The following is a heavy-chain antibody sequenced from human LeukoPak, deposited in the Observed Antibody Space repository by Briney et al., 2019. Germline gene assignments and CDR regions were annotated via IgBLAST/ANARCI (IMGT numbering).Heavy chain of an antibody. CDR3: AKEAPYYYDSSGLY. V-gene: IGHV3-23*01. CDR2: ISDSGGST. Sequence: PGGSLRLSCAASGFTFSSYAMSWVRQAPGKGLEWVSTISDSGGSTYYADSVKGRFTISRDNSKNTLYLQMNSLRAEDTAIYYCAKEAPYYYDSSGLYWGQGTLVTVSS. J-gene: IGHJ4*02. CDR1: GFTFSSYA. D-gene: IGHD3-22*01.